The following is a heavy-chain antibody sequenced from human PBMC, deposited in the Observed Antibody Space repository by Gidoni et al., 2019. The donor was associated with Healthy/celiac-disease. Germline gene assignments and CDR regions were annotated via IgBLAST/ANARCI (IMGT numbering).Heavy chain of an antibody. CDR2: INHSGST. D-gene: IGHD1-1*01. Sequence: QVQLQQWGAGLLKPSETLSLTCAVYGGSFSGYYWSWIRQPPGKGLEWIGEINHSGSTNYNPSLKSRVTISVDTSKNQFSLKLSSVTAADTAVYYCARGYSKRWLQLAPFDYWGQGTLVTVSS. CDR1: GGSFSGYY. V-gene: IGHV4-34*01. J-gene: IGHJ4*02. CDR3: ARGYSKRWLQLAPFDY.